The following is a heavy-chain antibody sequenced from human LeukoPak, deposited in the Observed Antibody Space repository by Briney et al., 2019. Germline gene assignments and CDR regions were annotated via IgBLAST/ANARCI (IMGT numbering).Heavy chain of an antibody. CDR2: ISYDGSNK. J-gene: IGHJ4*02. CDR1: GFTFSSYA. CDR3: ARDPEIVVVTGYFDY. D-gene: IGHD2-21*02. V-gene: IGHV3-30*04. Sequence: GGTLRLSCAASGFTFSSYAMHWVRQAPGKGLEWVAVISYDGSNKYYADSVKGRFTISRDNSKNTLYLQMNSLRAEDTAVYYCARDPEIVVVTGYFDYWGQGTLVTVSS.